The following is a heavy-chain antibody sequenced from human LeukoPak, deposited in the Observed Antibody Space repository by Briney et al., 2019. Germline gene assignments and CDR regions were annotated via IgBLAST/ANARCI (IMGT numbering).Heavy chain of an antibody. D-gene: IGHD3-10*01. Sequence: ASVKVSCKASGYTFTSYYMHWVRQAPGQGLEWMGIINPSGGSTSYAQKFQGRVTMTRDMSTSTVYMELRSLRSDDTAVYYCARTGNGMVRVQDDPWGQGTLVTVSS. CDR1: GYTFTSYY. J-gene: IGHJ5*02. CDR3: ARTGNGMVRVQDDP. V-gene: IGHV1-46*01. CDR2: INPSGGST.